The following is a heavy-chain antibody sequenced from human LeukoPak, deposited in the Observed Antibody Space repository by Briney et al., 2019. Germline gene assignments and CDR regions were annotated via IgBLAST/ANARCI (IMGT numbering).Heavy chain of an antibody. CDR3: ACGYSYGTLDYYYYGMDV. CDR2: IYNTGST. J-gene: IGHJ6*02. V-gene: IGHV4-59*01. D-gene: IGHD5-18*01. CDR1: GGSINNYY. Sequence: PSETLSLTCTVSGGSINNYYWNWIRQPPGKGLEWIGHIYNTGSTNYNPSLKSRVTISVDTSKNQFSLKLSSVTAADTAVYYCACGYSYGTLDYYYYGMDVWGQGTTVTVSS.